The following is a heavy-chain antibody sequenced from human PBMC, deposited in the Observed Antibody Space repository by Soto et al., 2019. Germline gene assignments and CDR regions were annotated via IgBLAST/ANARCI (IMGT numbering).Heavy chain of an antibody. CDR3: ARDRDFWRAYYGMDV. CDR1: GGSFSGYY. V-gene: IGHV4-34*01. J-gene: IGHJ6*02. CDR2: INHSGST. Sequence: SETLSLTCAVYGGSFSGYYWSWIRQPPGKGLEWIGEINHSGSTNYNPSLKSRVTISVDTSKNQFSLKLSSVTAADTAVYYCARDRDFWRAYYGMDVWGQGTTVTVSS. D-gene: IGHD3-3*01.